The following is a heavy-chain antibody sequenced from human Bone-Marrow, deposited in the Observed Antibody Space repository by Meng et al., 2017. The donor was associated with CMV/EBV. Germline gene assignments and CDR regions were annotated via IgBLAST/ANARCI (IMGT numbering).Heavy chain of an antibody. V-gene: IGHV3-74*01. CDR1: GLTFSANW. CDR2: INTDGSST. CDR3: ARLGGGKYQLLYGSWEGNYFDY. J-gene: IGHJ4*02. D-gene: IGHD2-2*02. Sequence: GGSLRLSCAASGLTFSANWMHWIRQGPGKGLVWVSRINTDGSSTNYADSVKGRFTIYRDNAKNSLYLQMNSLRAEDTAVYYCARLGGGKYQLLYGSWEGNYFDYWGQGTLVTVSS.